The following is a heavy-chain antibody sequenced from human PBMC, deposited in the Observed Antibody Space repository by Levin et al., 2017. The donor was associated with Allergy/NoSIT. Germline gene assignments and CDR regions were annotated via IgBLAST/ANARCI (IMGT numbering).Heavy chain of an antibody. CDR3: ARGTLGTTVTTSPIDY. J-gene: IGHJ4*02. D-gene: IGHD4-17*01. V-gene: IGHV4-34*01. Sequence: SQTLSLTCAVYGGSFRGHYWSWIRQPPGKGLEWIGEINHSGSTNYNPSLKSRVTISVDTSKNQFSLKVNSVTAADTAVYYCARGTLGTTVTTSPIDYWGQGTLVTVSS. CDR1: GGSFRGHY. CDR2: INHSGST.